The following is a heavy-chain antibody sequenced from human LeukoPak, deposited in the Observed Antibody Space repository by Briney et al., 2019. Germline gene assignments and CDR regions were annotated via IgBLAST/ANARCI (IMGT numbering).Heavy chain of an antibody. J-gene: IGHJ4*02. CDR2: ISAYNGNT. V-gene: IGHV1-18*01. Sequence: ASVKVSCKTSGYSFTSFGISWVRQAPGQGLEWMGWISAYNGNTRSAQKFQGRLTMTTDTSTNTAFMELRSLRLDDTDVYYCARPPVVPAASSPLDYWGQGTLVTVSS. CDR3: ARPPVVPAASSPLDY. D-gene: IGHD2-2*01. CDR1: GYSFTSFG.